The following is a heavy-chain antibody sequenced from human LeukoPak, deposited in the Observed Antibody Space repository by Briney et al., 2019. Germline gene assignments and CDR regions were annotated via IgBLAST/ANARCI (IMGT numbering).Heavy chain of an antibody. CDR1: GFTFSTYS. V-gene: IGHV3-69-1*01. J-gene: IGHJ4*02. CDR2: ITSSNYI. CDR3: ARVVSGWYYFYY. D-gene: IGHD6-19*01. Sequence: NSGGSLRLSCAASGFTFSTYSMSWVRRAPGKGLEWVSCITSSNYIYYADSVKGRFIISRDNAKNSLYLQMNSLRAEDTAVYYCARVVSGWYYFYYWGQGTLVTVSS.